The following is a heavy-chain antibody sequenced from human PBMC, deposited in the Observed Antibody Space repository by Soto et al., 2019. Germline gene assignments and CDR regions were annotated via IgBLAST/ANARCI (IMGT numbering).Heavy chain of an antibody. CDR1: GGSISSDY. J-gene: IGHJ6*02. D-gene: IGHD6-13*01. CDR3: ARWLARGYYYGMDV. V-gene: IGHV4-59*01. Sequence: SSETLSLTCTVSGGSISSDYWTWIRQPPGKGLEWIGYIYYSGSTNYNPSLKSRVTISVDTSKNQFSLKLNSVTAADTAVYYCARWLARGYYYGMDVWGRGTTVTAP. CDR2: IYYSGST.